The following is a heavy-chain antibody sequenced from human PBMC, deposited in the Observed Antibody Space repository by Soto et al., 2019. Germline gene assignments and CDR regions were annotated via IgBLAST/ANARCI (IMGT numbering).Heavy chain of an antibody. CDR3: ARAPMVLSRSYFDA. Sequence: SETLAPPFNVSGPSISYLYCRWLRRPPGKGRECIGYISYSGNTNYNPSLKSRVSISVDTSKNQLSLNLTSVTAADTAVYYCARAPMVLSRSYFDAWGQGTPVTVSS. CDR2: ISYSGNT. D-gene: IGHD2-8*01. CDR1: GPSISYLY. J-gene: IGHJ4*02. V-gene: IGHV4-59*11.